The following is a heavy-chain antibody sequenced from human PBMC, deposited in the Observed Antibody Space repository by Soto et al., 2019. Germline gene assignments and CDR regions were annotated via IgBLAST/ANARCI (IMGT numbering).Heavy chain of an antibody. J-gene: IGHJ3*02. V-gene: IGHV1-18*01. Sequence: QGQLLQSGDEVKKPGASVRVSCRASGYDFTSYGISWVRQAPGQGLEWVSWISAYNGKRDTAHKFQGRVTMTLDTSTATAHMELGDLTSADTAVYYCARGRIVASIHDAFEIWGQGTMVAVSS. CDR2: ISAYNGKR. CDR1: GYDFTSYG. D-gene: IGHD2-21*01. CDR3: ARGRIVASIHDAFEI.